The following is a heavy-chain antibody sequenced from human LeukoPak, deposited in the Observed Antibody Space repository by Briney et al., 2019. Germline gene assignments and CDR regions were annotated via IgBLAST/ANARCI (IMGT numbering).Heavy chain of an antibody. V-gene: IGHV3-23*01. CDR2: ISYSGGTT. CDR1: GFTFTSYA. J-gene: IGHJ3*02. CDR3: AKDLSPVVPAAHGAFDI. D-gene: IGHD2-2*01. Sequence: GGSLRLSCASSGFTFTSYAVSWVRQAPGKGLEWVSTISYSGGTTYHTDSVKGRFTISRDISKNTVYLQMNSLKAEDTAVYYCAKDLSPVVPAAHGAFDIWGQGTMVTVSS.